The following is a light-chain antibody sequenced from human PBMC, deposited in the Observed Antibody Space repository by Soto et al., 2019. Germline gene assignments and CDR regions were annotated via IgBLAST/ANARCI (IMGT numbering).Light chain of an antibody. CDR1: SSNIGAGYD. CDR2: GNS. Sequence: QSVLTQPPSVSGAPGQRVTISCTGSSSNIGAGYDVHWYQQLPGTAPKLLIYGNSNRPSGVPDRFSGSKSGTSASLATTGLQAEDEADYYCQSYDSSLSGWVFGGGTKLPVL. J-gene: IGLJ3*02. V-gene: IGLV1-40*01. CDR3: QSYDSSLSGWV.